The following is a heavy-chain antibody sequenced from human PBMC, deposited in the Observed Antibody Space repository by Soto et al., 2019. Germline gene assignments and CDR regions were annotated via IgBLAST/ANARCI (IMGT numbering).Heavy chain of an antibody. CDR2: IYYSGST. Sequence: PSETLSLTCTVSGGSISSYYWSWIRQPPGEGLEWIGYIYYSGSTNYNPSLKSRVTISVDTSKNQFSLKLSSVTAADTAVYYCARSSWDRVGVPASYGMDVWGQGTTVTVSS. D-gene: IGHD2-2*01. J-gene: IGHJ6*02. CDR1: GGSISSYY. V-gene: IGHV4-59*01. CDR3: ARSSWDRVGVPASYGMDV.